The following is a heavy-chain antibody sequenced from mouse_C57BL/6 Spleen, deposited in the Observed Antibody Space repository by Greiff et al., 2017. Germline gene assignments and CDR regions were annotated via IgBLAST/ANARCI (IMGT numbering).Heavy chain of an antibody. CDR2: INPSNGGT. V-gene: IGHV1-53*01. CDR1: GYTFTSYW. J-gene: IGHJ2*01. D-gene: IGHD2-3*01. Sequence: QVQLQQPGTELVKPGASVKLSCKASGYTFTSYWMHWVKQRPGQGLEWIGNINPSNGGTNYNEKFKSKATLTVDKSTRTAYMQLSSLTSEDSAVYFCARSDEGYYGDWGQGTTITVAS. CDR3: ARSDEGYYGD.